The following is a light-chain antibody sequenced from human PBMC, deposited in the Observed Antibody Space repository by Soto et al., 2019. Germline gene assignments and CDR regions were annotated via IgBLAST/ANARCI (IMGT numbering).Light chain of an antibody. CDR3: QSYDSSLSGYV. V-gene: IGLV1-40*01. CDR2: GNS. Sequence: QSALTQPPSVSWAPGQRVTISCTGSSSNIGAGYDVHWYQQLPGTAPKLLIYGNSNRPSGVPDRFSGSKSGTSASLAITVLQAEDEADYYCQSYDSSLSGYVFGTGTKSPS. CDR1: SSNIGAGYD. J-gene: IGLJ1*01.